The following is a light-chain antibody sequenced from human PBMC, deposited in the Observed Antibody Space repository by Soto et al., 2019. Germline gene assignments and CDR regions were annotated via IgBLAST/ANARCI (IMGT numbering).Light chain of an antibody. CDR3: ETWDSNTHV. CDR2: LEGSGSY. J-gene: IGLJ1*01. V-gene: IGLV4-60*03. Sequence: QSVLTQSSSASASLGSSVKLTCTLSSGHSSYIIAWHQQQPGKAPRYLMKLEGSGSYNKGSGVPDRFSGSSSGADRYLTISNHQSEDEADYYCETWDSNTHVFGTGTKLTVL. CDR1: SGHSSYI.